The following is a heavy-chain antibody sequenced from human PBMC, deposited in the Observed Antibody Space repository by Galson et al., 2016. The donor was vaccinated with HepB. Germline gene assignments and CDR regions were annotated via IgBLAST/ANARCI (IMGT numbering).Heavy chain of an antibody. V-gene: IGHV3-74*03. CDR2: IKDDARST. D-gene: IGHD3-22*01. CDR3: AREGTMITFDY. J-gene: IGHJ4*02. Sequence: SLRLSCAASGLTFSRHWMHWVRQAPGKGLVWVSYIKDDARSTKYADSVKGRFIISRDNAKNTLYLQTNSLRAEDTAVYYCAREGTMITFDYWGQGIPVTVSS. CDR1: GLTFSRHW.